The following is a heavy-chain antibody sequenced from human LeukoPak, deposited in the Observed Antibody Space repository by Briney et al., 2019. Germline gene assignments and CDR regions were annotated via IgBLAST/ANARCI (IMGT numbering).Heavy chain of an antibody. CDR1: GFAFSSYA. V-gene: IGHV3-30-3*01. CDR3: ARDLVGATDY. CDR2: ISYDGSNK. Sequence: GGSLRLSCAASGFAFSSYAMHWVRQAPGKGLEWVAVISYDGSNKYYADSVKGRFTISRDNSKNTLYLQMNSLRAEDTAVYYCARDLVGATDYWGQGTLVTVSS. J-gene: IGHJ4*02. D-gene: IGHD1-26*01.